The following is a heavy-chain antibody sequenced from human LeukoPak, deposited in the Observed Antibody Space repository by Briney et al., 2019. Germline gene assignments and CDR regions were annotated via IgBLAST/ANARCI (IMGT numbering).Heavy chain of an antibody. CDR1: GFTFSSYG. CDR2: ISYDGSNK. CDR3: AKGGIYDSSGYYLFDY. V-gene: IGHV3-30*18. D-gene: IGHD3-22*01. Sequence: PGRSLRLSCAASGFTFSSYGMHWVRQAPGKGLEWVAVISYDGSNKYYADSVKGRFTISRDNSKNTLYLQMNSLRAEDTAVYYCAKGGIYDSSGYYLFDYWGQGTLVTVSS. J-gene: IGHJ4*02.